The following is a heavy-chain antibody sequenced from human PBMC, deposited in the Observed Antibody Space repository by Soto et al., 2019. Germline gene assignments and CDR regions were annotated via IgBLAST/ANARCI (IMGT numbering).Heavy chain of an antibody. D-gene: IGHD2-21*01. Sequence: PGVSLRLSCAAPDLSVVNASLRCVRQAPGTGLEWVGRIKSETDGGTTDYAAPVKGRFTISRDDSKNTPYLQMNSLKTEDTAVYYFFTPPLGYFGLSYFCGQGSLVIVS. CDR3: FTPPLGYFGLSYF. CDR2: IKSETDGGTT. V-gene: IGHV3-15*01. CDR1: DLSVVNAS. J-gene: IGHJ4*02.